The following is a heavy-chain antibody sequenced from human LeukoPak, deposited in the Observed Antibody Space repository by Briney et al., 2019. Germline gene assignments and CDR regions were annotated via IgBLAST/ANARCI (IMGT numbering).Heavy chain of an antibody. V-gene: IGHV1-2*02. J-gene: IGHJ4*02. CDR1: GYTFAAHH. CDR3: SGRYGPGPV. Sequence: ASVKVSCKASGYTFAAHHIHWVRQAPGQGLEWMGWILPDGRDTKYTQKFQDRMTLTTDTSTNTAYMELNRLIPDDTAVYYCSGRYGPGPVWGQGTLISASP. CDR2: ILPDGRDT. D-gene: IGHD3-10*01.